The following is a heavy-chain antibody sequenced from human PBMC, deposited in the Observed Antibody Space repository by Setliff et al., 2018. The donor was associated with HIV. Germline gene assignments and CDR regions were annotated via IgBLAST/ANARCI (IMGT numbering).Heavy chain of an antibody. V-gene: IGHV3-48*03. D-gene: IGHD3-16*01. CDR3: ARTLDYGRSYYYDS. CDR1: GFTFSTYE. J-gene: IGHJ4*02. Sequence: GGSLRLSCAASGFTFSTYEMNWVRQAPGKGLEWVSYIRSGGTIVYYADSVKGRFTISRDTSKNTVYLQMNTLRAEDTAVYYCARTLDYGRSYYYDSWGQGTLVTVSS. CDR2: IRSGGTIV.